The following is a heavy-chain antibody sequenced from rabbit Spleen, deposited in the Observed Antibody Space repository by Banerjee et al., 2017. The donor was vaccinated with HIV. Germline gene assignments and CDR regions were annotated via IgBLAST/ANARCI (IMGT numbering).Heavy chain of an antibody. J-gene: IGHJ4*01. Sequence: TYYASWVNGRCTASSHPNQNTVSLEMNSLTAADTATYFCVRGASSSGYYSLWGPGTLVTVS. D-gene: IGHD1-1*01. CDR3: VRGASSSGYYSL. CDR2: T. V-gene: IGHV1S54*01.